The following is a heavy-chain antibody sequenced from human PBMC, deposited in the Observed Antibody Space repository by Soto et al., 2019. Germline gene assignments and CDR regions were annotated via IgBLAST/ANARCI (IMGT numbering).Heavy chain of an antibody. CDR2: IYPGDSDT. V-gene: IGHV5-51*01. D-gene: IGHD1-26*01. CDR3: SWCFDY. Sequence: PGESLKISCKGSGYTFTNYWIGWVRQMPGKGLEWMGIIYPGDSDTTYSPSFQGQVTISADKSISTAADTAVYYCARRPKRGSYSWCFDYWGQGTLVTVSS. CDR1: GYTFTNYW. J-gene: IGHJ4*02.